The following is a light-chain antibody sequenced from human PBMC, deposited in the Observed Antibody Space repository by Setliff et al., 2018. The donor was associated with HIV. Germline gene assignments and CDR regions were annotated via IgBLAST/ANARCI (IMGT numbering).Light chain of an antibody. V-gene: IGLV2-14*03. CDR2: DNT. Sequence: QSALAQPASVSGSPGQSITISCTGTSSDIGGYNFVSWYQQYPGEAPKLIISDNTKRPSGVPDRFSASKSGNTASLTISGLRAEDEADYYCSSYTSSSTYVFGLGTKVTVL. CDR3: SSYTSSSTYV. CDR1: SSDIGGYNF. J-gene: IGLJ1*01.